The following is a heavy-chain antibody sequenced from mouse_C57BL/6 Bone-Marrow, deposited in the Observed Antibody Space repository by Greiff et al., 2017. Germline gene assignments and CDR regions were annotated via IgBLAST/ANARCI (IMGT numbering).Heavy chain of an antibody. Sequence: VQLKESGAELARPGASVKLSCKASGYTFTSYGISWVKQRTGQGLEWIGEIYPRSGNTYYNEKFKGKATLTADKSSSTAYMELRSLTSEDSAVYFCARSGMIEGAWFAYWGQGTLVTVSA. CDR2: IYPRSGNT. CDR3: ARSGMIEGAWFAY. V-gene: IGHV1-81*01. CDR1: GYTFTSYG. J-gene: IGHJ3*01. D-gene: IGHD2-3*01.